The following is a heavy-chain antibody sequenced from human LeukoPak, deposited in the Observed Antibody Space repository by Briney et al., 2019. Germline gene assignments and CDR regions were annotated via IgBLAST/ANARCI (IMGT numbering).Heavy chain of an antibody. Sequence: ASVKVSCKASRYTFTDYYMHWVRQAPGQGLEWMGWINPNSGYTNYAQKFQGRVTLTRDTSISTVYMGLSRLTSGDTAVYYCARGYDLLSYFDYWGQGTLVTVSS. D-gene: IGHD3-9*01. J-gene: IGHJ4*02. V-gene: IGHV1-2*02. CDR2: INPNSGYT. CDR3: ARGYDLLSYFDY. CDR1: RYTFTDYY.